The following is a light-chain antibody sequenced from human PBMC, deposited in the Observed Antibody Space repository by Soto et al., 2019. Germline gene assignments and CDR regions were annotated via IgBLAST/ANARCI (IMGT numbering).Light chain of an antibody. CDR3: MQATQFPYT. CDR1: QSLVRSDGNTY. Sequence: DVVMTQTPLSSPVTLGQPASIACRSSQSLVRSDGNTYLSWLQQRPGQPPRLLIYKISHRFSGVPDRFTGSGAGTDFTLKISRVEAEDVGVYYCMQATQFPYTFGQGTKLDIK. V-gene: IGKV2-24*01. CDR2: KIS. J-gene: IGKJ2*01.